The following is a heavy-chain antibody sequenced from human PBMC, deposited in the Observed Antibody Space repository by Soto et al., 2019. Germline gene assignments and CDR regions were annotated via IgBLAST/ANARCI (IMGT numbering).Heavy chain of an antibody. V-gene: IGHV4-39*01. CDR3: APLSVSLSGPYGIHV. D-gene: IGHD2-15*01. CDR1: GYSVSSSDYY. Sequence: QLHLQESGPGLVKPSETLSLTCSVSGYSVSSSDYYWAWIRQPPGKGLEWIGSMFYSGLTYYNPSLKSRVTLSVDTSKNQFSVRLNSVTAAVTAVYYCAPLSVSLSGPYGIHVWGQGTTVTVSS. J-gene: IGHJ6*02. CDR2: MFYSGLT.